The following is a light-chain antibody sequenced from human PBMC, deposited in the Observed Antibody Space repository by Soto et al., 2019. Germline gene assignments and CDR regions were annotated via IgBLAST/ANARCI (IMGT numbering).Light chain of an antibody. CDR2: DVS. CDR1: SSDVGGYNY. Sequence: QSVETQPGYVSGSPGQAITISCTGTSSDVGGYNYVSWYQHHPGKAPKLMIFDVSNRPSGVSNRFSGSKSGNTASLTISGLQPEDEADYYCSSYTTSNTRQIVFGTGSKVTVL. J-gene: IGLJ1*01. V-gene: IGLV2-14*03. CDR3: SSYTTSNTRQIV.